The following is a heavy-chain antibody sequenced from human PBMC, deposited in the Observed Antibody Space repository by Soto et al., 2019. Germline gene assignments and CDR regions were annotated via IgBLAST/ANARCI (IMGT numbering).Heavy chain of an antibody. D-gene: IGHD3-22*01. CDR1: GGTFSSYA. V-gene: IGHV1-69*13. CDR2: IIPIFGTA. Sequence: SVKVSCKASGGTFSSYAISWVRQAPGQGLEWMGGIIPIFGTANYAQKFQGRVTITADESTSTAYMELNSLRSEDTAVYYCARNAYYYDSSGYLLYYFDYWGQGTLVTVSS. CDR3: ARNAYYYDSSGYLLYYFDY. J-gene: IGHJ4*02.